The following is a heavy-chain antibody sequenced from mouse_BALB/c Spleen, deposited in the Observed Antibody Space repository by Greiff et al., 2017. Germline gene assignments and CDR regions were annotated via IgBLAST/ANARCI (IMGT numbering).Heavy chain of an antibody. Sequence: VMLVESGPGLVAPSQSLSITCTVSGFSLTSYGVHWVRQPPGKGLEWLGVIWAGGSTNYNSALMSRLSISKDNSKSQVFLKMNSLQTDDTAMYYCAREEVYYGYGYAMDYWGQGTSVTVSS. CDR1: GFSLTSYG. J-gene: IGHJ4*01. V-gene: IGHV2-9*02. D-gene: IGHD1-2*01. CDR2: IWAGGST. CDR3: AREEVYYGYGYAMDY.